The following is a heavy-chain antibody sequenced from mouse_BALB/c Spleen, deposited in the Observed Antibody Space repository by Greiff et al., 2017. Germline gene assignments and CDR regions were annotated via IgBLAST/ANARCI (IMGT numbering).Heavy chain of an antibody. CDR1: GYSITSDYA. J-gene: IGHJ4*01. V-gene: IGHV3-2*02. D-gene: IGHD1-1*01. Sequence: ESGPGLVKPSQSLSLTCTVTGYSITSDYAWNWIRQFPGNKLEWMGYISYSGSTSYNPFLKSRISFTRDTSKNQFFLQLNSVTTEDTATYYCARDGSSYYYAMDYWGQGTSVTVSS. CDR2: ISYSGST. CDR3: ARDGSSYYYAMDY.